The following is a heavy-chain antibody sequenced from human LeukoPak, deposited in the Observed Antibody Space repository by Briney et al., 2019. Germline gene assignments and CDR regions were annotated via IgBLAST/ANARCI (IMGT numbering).Heavy chain of an antibody. Sequence: GRSLRLSCAASGFTFSSYAMHWVRQAPGKGLEWVAVISYDGSNKYYADSVKGRFTISRDNSKNTLYLQMNSLRAEDTAVYYCARGVYRRNWHLDYWGQGILVTVSS. V-gene: IGHV3-30*14. CDR3: ARGVYRRNWHLDY. CDR2: ISYDGSNK. J-gene: IGHJ4*02. CDR1: GFTFSSYA. D-gene: IGHD1-14*01.